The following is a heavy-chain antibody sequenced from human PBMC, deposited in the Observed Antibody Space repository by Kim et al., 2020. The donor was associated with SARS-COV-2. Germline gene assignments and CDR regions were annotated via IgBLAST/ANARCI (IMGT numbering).Heavy chain of an antibody. J-gene: IGHJ6*02. CDR2: ISADSGNT. Sequence: ASVKVSCRVSGYSFFTYGINWVRQAPGQGLEWMGWISADSGNTNYAQKFRGRVTVTQDTSATTAYMELRSLTSDDTAVYFCASGRPGGYAYYHFDVWGQGTTVTVSS. D-gene: IGHD3-16*01. CDR1: GYSFFTYG. CDR3: ASGRPGGYAYYHFDV. V-gene: IGHV1-18*01.